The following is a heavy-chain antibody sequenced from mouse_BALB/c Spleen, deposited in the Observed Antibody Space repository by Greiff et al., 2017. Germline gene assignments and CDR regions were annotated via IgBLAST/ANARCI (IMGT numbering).Heavy chain of an antibody. CDR2: ISSGGST. CDR3: ARGPITTAPAWFAY. V-gene: IGHV5-6-5*01. Sequence: EVQRVESGGGLVKPGGSLKLSCAASGFTFSSYAMSWVRQTPEKRLEWVASISSGGSTYYPDSVKGRFTISRDNARNILYLQMSSLRSEDTAMYYCARGPITTAPAWFAYWGQGTLVTVSA. J-gene: IGHJ3*01. CDR1: GFTFSSYA. D-gene: IGHD1-2*01.